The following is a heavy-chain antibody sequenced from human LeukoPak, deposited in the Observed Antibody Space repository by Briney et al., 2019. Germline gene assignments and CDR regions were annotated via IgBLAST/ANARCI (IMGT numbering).Heavy chain of an antibody. V-gene: IGHV3-30*04. D-gene: IGHD5-12*01. CDR1: GFTFSSYA. J-gene: IGHJ4*02. CDR3: AGLHVDIVATRYY. Sequence: PGRSLRLSCAASGFTFSSYAMHWVRQAPGKGLEWVAVISYDGSNKYYADSVKGRFTISRDNSKNTLYLQMNSLRAEDTAVYYCAGLHVDIVATRYYWGQGTLVTVSS. CDR2: ISYDGSNK.